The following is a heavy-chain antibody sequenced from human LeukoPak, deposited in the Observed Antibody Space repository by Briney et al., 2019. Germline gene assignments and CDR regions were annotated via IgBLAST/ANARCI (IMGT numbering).Heavy chain of an antibody. J-gene: IGHJ6*03. CDR1: GFTFEDYA. V-gene: IGHV3-9*01. CDR2: ITWKREVV. D-gene: IGHD6-13*01. CDR3: AKEGLAAAGTNYYYYMDV. Sequence: GGSLRLSYAASGFTFEDYALHWVRQGPGKGLEWVSGITWKREVVGYVDSVKGRFTISRDNAKNSLYLQMNSLRAEDTAVYYCAKEGLAAAGTNYYYYMDVWGKGTTVTISS.